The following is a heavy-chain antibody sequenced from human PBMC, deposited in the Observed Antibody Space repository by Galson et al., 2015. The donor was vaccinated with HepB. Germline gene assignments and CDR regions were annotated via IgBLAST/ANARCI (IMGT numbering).Heavy chain of an antibody. CDR3: AREKTWGAGLDY. D-gene: IGHD3-16*01. V-gene: IGHV4-31*03. J-gene: IGHJ4*02. CDR1: GGSINSGGYY. Sequence: TLSLTCLVSGGSINSGGYYWTWIRQHPGKGLEWIGYIYYNGNTHYNPSVTSGVVMSVDTSKNQFSLRLNSVTVADTAVYYCAREKTWGAGLDYWGQGILVTVSS. CDR2: IYYNGNT.